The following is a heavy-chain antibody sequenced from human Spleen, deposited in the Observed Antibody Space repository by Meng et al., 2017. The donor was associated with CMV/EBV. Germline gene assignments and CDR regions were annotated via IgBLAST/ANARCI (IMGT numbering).Heavy chain of an antibody. CDR1: GFTFSSYE. D-gene: IGHD6-6*01. CDR2: ISASRGTI. Sequence: LSLTCAASGFTFSSYEMNWVRQSPGKGLEWVSYISASRGTIFYADSVKGRFSISRDNAKNALYLQMNSLRPDDTAIYYCAREMGTGLAARPGYFDFWGRGTLVTVSS. J-gene: IGHJ4*02. V-gene: IGHV3-48*03. CDR3: AREMGTGLAARPGYFDF.